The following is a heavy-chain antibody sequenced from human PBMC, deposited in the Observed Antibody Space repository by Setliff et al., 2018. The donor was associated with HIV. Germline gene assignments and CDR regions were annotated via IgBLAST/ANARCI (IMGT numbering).Heavy chain of an antibody. D-gene: IGHD3-3*01. CDR1: GGSISTYY. CDR3: ARGVADYDFWSGSGDYYYMDV. V-gene: IGHV4-59*12. CDR2: IYYSVST. Sequence: SETLSLTCTVSGGSISTYYWSWIRQSPGRGLEWIGYIYYSVSTKYNPSLKSRVSMSIDTSKNQFSLKMSSVTAADTAVYYCARGVADYDFWSGSGDYYYMDVWGKGTTVTVSS. J-gene: IGHJ6*03.